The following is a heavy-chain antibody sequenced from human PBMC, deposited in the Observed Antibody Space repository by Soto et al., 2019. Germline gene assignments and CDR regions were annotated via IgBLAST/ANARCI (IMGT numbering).Heavy chain of an antibody. Sequence: QVQLVQSGAEVKKPGPSVKVSCKASGYTFTDCYVHWVRQAPGQGLEWMGWINPKSGGTNIAQRFKGRVNMTRDMSISTVYMEMNRLKSVDTAVYYCLRDGLVRSASYYFDYWGQGTQVTVSS. CDR2: INPKSGGT. D-gene: IGHD6-19*01. CDR1: GYTFTDCY. V-gene: IGHV1-2*02. J-gene: IGHJ4*02. CDR3: LRDGLVRSASYYFDY.